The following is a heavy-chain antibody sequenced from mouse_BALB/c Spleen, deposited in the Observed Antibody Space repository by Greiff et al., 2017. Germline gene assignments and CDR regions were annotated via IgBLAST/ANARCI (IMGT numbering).Heavy chain of an antibody. V-gene: IGHV3-6*02. CDR3: ARDGGFAWFAN. J-gene: IGHJ3*01. Sequence: EVQLMESGPGLVKPSQSLSLTCSVTGYSITSGYYWNWIRQFPGNKLEWMGYISYDGSNNYNPSLKNRISITRDTSKNQFFLKLNSVTTEDTATYYCARDGGFAWFANWGQGTLVTVSA. CDR2: ISYDGSN. CDR1: GYSITSGYY.